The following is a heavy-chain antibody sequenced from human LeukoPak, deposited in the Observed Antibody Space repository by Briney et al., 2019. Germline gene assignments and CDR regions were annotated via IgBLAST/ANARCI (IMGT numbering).Heavy chain of an antibody. Sequence: GGSLTLSCAASGFTFGSYSMNWVRPAQGKGREWVSSISSSSSYIYYADAVKGRFTISRDNAKNSLYLQMDSLRAEDTAVYYCARTGTSCYAVCFDPWGQGTLVTVSS. D-gene: IGHD2-2*01. J-gene: IGHJ5*02. V-gene: IGHV3-21*01. CDR3: ARTGTSCYAVCFDP. CDR1: GFTFGSYS. CDR2: ISSSSSYI.